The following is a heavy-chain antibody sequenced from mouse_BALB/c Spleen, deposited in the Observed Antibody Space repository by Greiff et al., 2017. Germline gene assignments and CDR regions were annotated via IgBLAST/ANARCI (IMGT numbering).Heavy chain of an antibody. CDR2: INPSTGYT. V-gene: IGHV1-7*01. J-gene: IGHJ4*01. CDR3: ARLLRAGAMDY. D-gene: IGHD1-1*01. CDR1: GYTFTSYW. Sequence: QVQLQQSGAELAKPGASVKMSCKASGYTFTSYWMHWVKQRPGQGLEWIGYINPSTGYTEYNQKFKDKATLTADKSSSTAYMQLSSLTSEDSAVYYCARLLRAGAMDYWGQGTSVTVSS.